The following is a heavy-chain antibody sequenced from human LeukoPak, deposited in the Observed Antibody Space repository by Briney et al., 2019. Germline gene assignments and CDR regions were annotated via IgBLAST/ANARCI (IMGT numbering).Heavy chain of an antibody. Sequence: HPGGSLRLSCAASGFTFSSFSMNWVRQAPGKGLEWVSYISSSSGTINYADSVKGRFTISRDNTKDSLYLQMNSLRDADTAVYYCARDHPYIVGATRQEFDYWGQGTLVTVSS. D-gene: IGHD1-26*01. J-gene: IGHJ4*02. V-gene: IGHV3-48*02. CDR1: GFTFSSFS. CDR2: ISSSSGTI. CDR3: ARDHPYIVGATRQEFDY.